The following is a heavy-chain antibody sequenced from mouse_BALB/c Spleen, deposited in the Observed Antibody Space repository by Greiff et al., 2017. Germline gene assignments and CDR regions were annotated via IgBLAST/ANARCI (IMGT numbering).Heavy chain of an antibody. CDR2: IWGDGST. V-gene: IGHV2-6-7*01. CDR3: ASIYYYGSSYGYYYAMDY. CDR1: GFSLTGYG. Sequence: VQGVESGPGLVAPSQSLSITCTVSGFSLTGYGVNWVRQPPGKGLEWLGMIWGDGSTDYNSALKSRLSISKDNSKSQVFLKMNSLQTDDTARYYCASIYYYGSSYGYYYAMDYWGQGTSVTVSS. J-gene: IGHJ4*01. D-gene: IGHD1-1*01.